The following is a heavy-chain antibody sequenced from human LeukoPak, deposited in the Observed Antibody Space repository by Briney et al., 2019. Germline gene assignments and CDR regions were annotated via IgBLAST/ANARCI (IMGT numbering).Heavy chain of an antibody. CDR1: GYTFTGYY. Sequence: ASVKVSCKASGYTFTGYYVHWVRQAPGQGLEWMGRINPSNGGTNYAQKFQGRVTMTGDTSISTAYMELSRLTSDDTAVYYCARESTDYYDSSGYYYGPVYWGQGTLVTVSS. CDR2: INPSNGGT. V-gene: IGHV1-2*06. CDR3: ARESTDYYDSSGYYYGPVY. D-gene: IGHD3-22*01. J-gene: IGHJ4*02.